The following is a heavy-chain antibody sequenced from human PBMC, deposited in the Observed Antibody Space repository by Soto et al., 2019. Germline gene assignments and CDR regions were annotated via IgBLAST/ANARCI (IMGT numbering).Heavy chain of an antibody. Sequence: SETLSLTCAVYGGSFSGYYWSWIRQPPGKGLEWIGEINHSGSTNYNPSLKSRVTISVDTSKNQFSLKLSSVTAADTAVYYCARICGSSPAGCGYWGQRTLVTVSS. V-gene: IGHV4-34*01. CDR2: INHSGST. CDR1: GGSFSGYY. CDR3: ARICGSSPAGCGY. J-gene: IGHJ4*02. D-gene: IGHD6-6*01.